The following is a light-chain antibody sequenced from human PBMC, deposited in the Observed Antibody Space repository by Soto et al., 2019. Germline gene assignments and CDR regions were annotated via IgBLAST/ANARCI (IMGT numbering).Light chain of an antibody. Sequence: EFVLTQSPGTLSLSPGERATLSCRASQSVSSSHLAWYQQTPGQAPRLLIYGASSRATGIPDRFSGSGSGTDFTLTISRLEPEDFAVYYCQQYGSSPPWTFGQGTKVDIK. CDR3: QQYGSSPPWT. CDR2: GAS. V-gene: IGKV3-20*01. CDR1: QSVSSSH. J-gene: IGKJ1*01.